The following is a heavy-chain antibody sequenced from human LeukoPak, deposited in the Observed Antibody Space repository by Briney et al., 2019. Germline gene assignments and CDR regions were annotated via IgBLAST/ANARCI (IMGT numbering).Heavy chain of an antibody. CDR3: ARHPLGVVVITSPYYFDY. CDR1: GYSFTSYW. Sequence: GESLKISCXGSGYSFTSYWIGWVREMPGKGLEWMGIIYPGDSDTRYSPSFQGQVTISADKSISTAYLQWSSLKASGTAMYYCARHPLGVVVITSPYYFDYWGQGTLVTVSS. V-gene: IGHV5-51*01. CDR2: IYPGDSDT. J-gene: IGHJ4*02. D-gene: IGHD3-22*01.